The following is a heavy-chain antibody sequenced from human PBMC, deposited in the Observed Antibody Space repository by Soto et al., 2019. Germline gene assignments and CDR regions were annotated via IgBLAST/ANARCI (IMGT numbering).Heavy chain of an antibody. CDR3: VTDLHSYGSGQY. D-gene: IGHD5-18*01. CDR2: IYHSGST. V-gene: IGHV4-4*02. CDR1: GGSISSSNW. J-gene: IGHJ4*02. Sequence: SETLSLTCAVSGGSISSSNWWSWVRQPPGKGLEWIGEIYHSGSTNYNPSLKSRVTISVDKSKNQFSLKLSSVTAADTAVYYCVTDLHSYGSGQYWGQGTLVTVSS.